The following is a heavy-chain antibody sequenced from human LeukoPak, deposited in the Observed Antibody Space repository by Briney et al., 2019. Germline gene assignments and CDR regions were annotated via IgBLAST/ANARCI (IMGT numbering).Heavy chain of an antibody. D-gene: IGHD6-13*01. J-gene: IGHJ5*02. CDR2: IYSGGST. CDR3: ARGSAASGFDP. CDR1: GFSVSNNY. V-gene: IGHV3-53*01. Sequence: PGGSLRLSCAASGFSVSNNYMSWVRQAAGKGLEWVSVIYSGGSTYYADSVKGRFTISRDNSKNTLFLQMNSLRAEDTAVFYCARGSAASGFDPWGQGTLVTVSS.